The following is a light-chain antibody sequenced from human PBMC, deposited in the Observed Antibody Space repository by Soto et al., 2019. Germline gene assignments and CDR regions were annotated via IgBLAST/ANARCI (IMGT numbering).Light chain of an antibody. CDR2: EDD. CDR3: QSSDIRNVV. CDR1: GGSIASNY. Sequence: LTQPHSVSESPGKTVTISCTGSGGSIASNYVQWFQQRPGSAPTTVIYEDDQRPSGVPDRFSGSIDSSSNSASLTISGLKTEDEADYYCQSSDIRNVVFGGGTKVTVL. V-gene: IGLV6-57*02. J-gene: IGLJ2*01.